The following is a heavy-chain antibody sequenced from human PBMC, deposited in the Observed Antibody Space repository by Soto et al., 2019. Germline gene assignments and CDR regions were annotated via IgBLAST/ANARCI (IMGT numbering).Heavy chain of an antibody. CDR3: ARRSLQKYGDYDNWFDP. Sequence: SETLSLTCTVSGGSISSSSYYWGWIRQPPGKGLEWIGSIYYSGSTYYNPSLKSRVTISVDTSKNQFSLKLSSVTAADTAVYYCARRSLQKYGDYDNWFDPWGQGTLVTVSS. CDR1: GGSISSSSYY. D-gene: IGHD4-17*01. CDR2: IYYSGST. V-gene: IGHV4-39*01. J-gene: IGHJ5*02.